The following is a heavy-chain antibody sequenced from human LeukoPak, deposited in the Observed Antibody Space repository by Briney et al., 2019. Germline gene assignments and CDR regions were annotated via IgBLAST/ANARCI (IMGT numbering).Heavy chain of an antibody. J-gene: IGHJ3*02. CDR3: ARDFSSGSYYRPYAFDI. CDR2: IYYSGST. CDR1: GVSISSSSYY. V-gene: IGHV4-39*07. D-gene: IGHD3-10*01. Sequence: SETLSLTCTVSGVSISSSSYYWGWIRQPPGKGLEWIGSIYYSGSTYYNPSLKSRVTISVDTSKNQFSLKLSSVTAADTAVYYCARDFSSGSYYRPYAFDIWGQGTMVTVSS.